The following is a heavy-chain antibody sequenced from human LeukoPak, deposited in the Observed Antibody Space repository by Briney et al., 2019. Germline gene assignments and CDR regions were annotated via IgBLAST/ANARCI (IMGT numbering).Heavy chain of an antibody. CDR1: GFTFSSYA. Sequence: GGSLRLSCAASGFTFSSYAMSWVRQAPGKGLEWVGRIKSKTDGGTTDYAAPVKGRFTISRDDSKNTLYLQMNSLKTEDTAVYYCTTDPTVTTDYWGQGTLVTVSS. J-gene: IGHJ4*02. V-gene: IGHV3-15*01. D-gene: IGHD4-17*01. CDR3: TTDPTVTTDY. CDR2: IKSKTDGGTT.